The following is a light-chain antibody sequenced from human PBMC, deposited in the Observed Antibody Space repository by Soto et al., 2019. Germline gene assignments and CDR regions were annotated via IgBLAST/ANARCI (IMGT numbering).Light chain of an antibody. CDR3: QQYMSYPGT. CDR2: MAS. J-gene: IGKJ1*01. V-gene: IGKV1-5*03. CDR1: QSISSW. Sequence: DIQMTQSPSTLSASVGDRVTITCRASQSISSWLAWYQQKPGKAPKLLIYMASSLETGVPSRFSGSASGTEFTLTISSLQPDDFATYYCQQYMSYPGTFGQGTKVDIK.